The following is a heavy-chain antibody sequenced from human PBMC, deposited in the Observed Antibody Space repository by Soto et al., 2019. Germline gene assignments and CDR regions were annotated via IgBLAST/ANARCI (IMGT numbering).Heavy chain of an antibody. J-gene: IGHJ5*02. D-gene: IGHD2-15*01. CDR1: GYTLTELS. CDR3: ATGGYCSGGSCYSNWFDP. Sequence: GASVTVSCKVSGYTLTELSMHWVRQAPGKGLEWMGGFDPEDGETIYAQKFQGRVTMTEDTSTDTAYMELSSLRSEDTAVYYCATGGYCSGGSCYSNWFDPWGQGTLVTVSS. CDR2: FDPEDGET. V-gene: IGHV1-24*01.